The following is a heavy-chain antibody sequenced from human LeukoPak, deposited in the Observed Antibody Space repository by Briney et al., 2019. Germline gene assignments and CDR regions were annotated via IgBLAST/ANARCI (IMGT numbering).Heavy chain of an antibody. D-gene: IGHD3-9*01. CDR3: TREIRYFDWFQADY. Sequence: PGESLRLSCAASGFTFGDYSMSWFRQAPGKGLEWVGFIRSKGYGGTAEYAASVKGRFTISRDDSNSIAYLQMDSLKTEDTAVYYCTREIRYFDWFQADYWGQGTLVTVSS. V-gene: IGHV3-49*03. CDR1: GFTFGDYS. J-gene: IGHJ4*02. CDR2: IRSKGYGGTA.